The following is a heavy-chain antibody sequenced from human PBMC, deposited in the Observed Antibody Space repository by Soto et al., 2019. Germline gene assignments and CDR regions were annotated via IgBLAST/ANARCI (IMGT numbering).Heavy chain of an antibody. CDR2: IIPILGTA. CDR3: ARDLSSYGGPGFYYYGMDV. D-gene: IGHD5-18*01. V-gene: IGHV1-69*13. CDR1: GGTFSSYA. J-gene: IGHJ6*02. Sequence: ASVKVSCKASGGTFSSYAISWVRQAPGQGLEWMGGIIPILGTANYAQKFQGRVTITADESTSTAYMELSSLRSEDTAVYYCARDLSSYGGPGFYYYGMDVWGQGTTVTVSS.